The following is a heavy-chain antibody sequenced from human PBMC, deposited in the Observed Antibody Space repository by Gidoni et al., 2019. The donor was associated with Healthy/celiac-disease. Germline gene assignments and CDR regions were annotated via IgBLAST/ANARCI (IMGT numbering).Heavy chain of an antibody. V-gene: IGHV3-23*01. Sequence: EVQLLESGGGLVQPGGSLRLSCAAAGFTFSSYAMSWVRQAPGEGLEWVSAISGSGGSTYDADSVKGRFTISRDNSKNTLYLQMNSLRAEDTAVYSCAIEGRGYSGYEGPFDYWGQGTLVTVSS. J-gene: IGHJ4*02. CDR3: AIEGRGYSGYEGPFDY. D-gene: IGHD5-12*01. CDR2: ISGSGGST. CDR1: GFTFSSYA.